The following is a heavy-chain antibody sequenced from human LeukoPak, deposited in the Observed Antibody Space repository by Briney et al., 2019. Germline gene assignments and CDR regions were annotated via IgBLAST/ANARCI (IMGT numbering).Heavy chain of an antibody. CDR1: GFTFSSYP. CDR2: INNYGDST. CDR3: ARVGPGYTYVYGAPYYFDS. D-gene: IGHD5-18*01. Sequence: SGGSLRLSCSASGFTFSSYPMHWVRQAPGKGLEYVSAINNYGDSTYYADSVKGRFTISRDNSKNTLYLQMSSLRAEDTAVYYCARVGPGYTYVYGAPYYFDSWGQGTLVTVSS. V-gene: IGHV3-64D*06. J-gene: IGHJ4*02.